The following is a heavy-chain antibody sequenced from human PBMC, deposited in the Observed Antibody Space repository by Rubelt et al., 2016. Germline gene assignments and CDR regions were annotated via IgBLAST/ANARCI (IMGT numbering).Heavy chain of an antibody. V-gene: IGHV3-30*04. CDR3: ARAVNIAVAGTLGY. D-gene: IGHD6-19*01. CDR2: ISYDGSNK. Sequence: GRGLEWVAVISYDGSNKYYADSVKGRFTISRDNSKNTLYLQMNSLRAEDTAVYYCARAVNIAVAGTLGYWGQGTLVTVSS. J-gene: IGHJ4*02.